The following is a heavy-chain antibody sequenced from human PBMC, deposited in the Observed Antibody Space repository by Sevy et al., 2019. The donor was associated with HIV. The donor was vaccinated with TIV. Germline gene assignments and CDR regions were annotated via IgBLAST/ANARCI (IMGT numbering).Heavy chain of an antibody. CDR1: GFTFSSYG. CDR2: IWYDGSNK. J-gene: IGHJ3*02. CDR3: ARDFKPIVGANCDAFDI. D-gene: IGHD1-26*01. Sequence: GGSLRLSCAASGFTFSSYGMHWVRQAPGKGLEWVAVIWYDGSNKYYADSVKGRFTISRDNSKNTLYLQMNSLRAEDTAVYYCARDFKPIVGANCDAFDIWGQGTMVTVSS. V-gene: IGHV3-33*01.